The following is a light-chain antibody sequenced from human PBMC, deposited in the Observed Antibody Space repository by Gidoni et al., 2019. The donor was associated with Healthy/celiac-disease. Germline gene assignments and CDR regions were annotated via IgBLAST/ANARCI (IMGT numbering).Light chain of an antibody. CDR2: DDN. J-gene: IGLJ3*02. CDR3: GTWDSSLSAGV. V-gene: IGLV1-51*01. Sequence: QSVLTQPPSVSAAPGQKVTNACSGSSSNIGNNYVSWYQQLPGPAPKLLMYDDNKRPSWIPDRFSGSKAGTSATLGTTGLQTGDEADYYCGTWDSSLSAGVFGGGTKLTVL. CDR1: SSNIGNNY.